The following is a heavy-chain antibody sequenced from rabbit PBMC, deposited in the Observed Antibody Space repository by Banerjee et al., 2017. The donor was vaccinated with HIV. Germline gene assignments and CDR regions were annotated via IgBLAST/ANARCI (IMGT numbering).Heavy chain of an antibody. D-gene: IGHD6-1*01. V-gene: IGHV1S7*01. Sequence: QLKETGGGLVQPGGSLTLSCKASGFDLSNYYMSWVRQAPGKGLEWIGIIYAGKGTTDYASWVNGRFTISSDNAQNTVDLQMNSLTAADTATYFCARSYYTDTYAAYEYAYFNLWGQGTLVTVS. J-gene: IGHJ4*01. CDR2: IYAGKGTT. CDR3: ARSYYTDTYAAYEYAYFNL. CDR1: GFDLSNYY.